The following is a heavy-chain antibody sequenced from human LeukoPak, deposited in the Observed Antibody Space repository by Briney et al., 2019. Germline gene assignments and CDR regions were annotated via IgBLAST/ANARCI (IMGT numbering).Heavy chain of an antibody. D-gene: IGHD3-22*01. CDR1: GYTFTSYG. J-gene: IGHJ4*02. V-gene: IGHV1-18*01. CDR3: TRAPPGMTMMTDY. CDR2: ISAYSGNT. Sequence: ASVKVSCKASGYTFTSYGISWVRQAPGQGLEWMGWISAYSGNTNYAQKLQGRVTMTTDTSTSVAYMELRSLTSDDTAVYYCTRAPPGMTMMTDYWGQGTLVTVSS.